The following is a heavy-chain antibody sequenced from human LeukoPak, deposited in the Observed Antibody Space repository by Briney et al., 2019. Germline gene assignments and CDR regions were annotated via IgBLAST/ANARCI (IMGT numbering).Heavy chain of an antibody. D-gene: IGHD1-1*01. CDR3: ARAPIRLQIGSNAFDI. V-gene: IGHV4-61*01. CDR2: IYYSGST. CDR1: GGSISSGSYY. J-gene: IGHJ3*02. Sequence: KPSETLSLTCTVSGGSISSGSYYWSWIRQPPGKGLEWIGYIYYSGSTNYNPSLKSRVTISVDTSKNQFSLKLSSVTAADTAVYYCARAPIRLQIGSNAFDIWGQGTMVTVSS.